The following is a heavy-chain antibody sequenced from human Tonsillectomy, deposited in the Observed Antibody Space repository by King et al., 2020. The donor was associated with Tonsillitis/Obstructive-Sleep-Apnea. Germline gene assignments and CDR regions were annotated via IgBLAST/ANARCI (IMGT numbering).Heavy chain of an antibody. V-gene: IGHV3-7*01. CDR3: AVGRDPVYYYCMDV. J-gene: IGHJ6*03. Sequence: VQLVESGGGLVHPGGSLRLSCAASGFTFSSYWMTWVRQAPGKGLEWVANIKQDGGEKYYVDSVKGRFTISRTNAKNSVYLQMNSLRGADTAVYYCAVGRDPVYYYCMDVWGKGTTVTVSS. CDR1: GFTFSSYW. CDR2: IKQDGGEK.